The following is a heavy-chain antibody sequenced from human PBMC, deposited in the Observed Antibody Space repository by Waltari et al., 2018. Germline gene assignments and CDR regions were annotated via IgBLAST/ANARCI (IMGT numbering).Heavy chain of an antibody. D-gene: IGHD7-27*01. CDR1: GYSISSGYY. CDR2: IYHSGST. Sequence: QVQLQESGPGLVKPSETLSLTCAVSGYSISSGYYWGWIRQPPGKGLEWIGSIYHSGSTYYNPSLKRRVTISVDTSKNQFSLKLSSVTAADTAVYYCAILDWGSPHYWGQGTLVTVSS. J-gene: IGHJ4*02. V-gene: IGHV4-38-2*01. CDR3: AILDWGSPHY.